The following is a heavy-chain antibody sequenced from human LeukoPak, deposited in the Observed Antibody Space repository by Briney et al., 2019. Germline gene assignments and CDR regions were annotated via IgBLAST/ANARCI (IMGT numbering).Heavy chain of an antibody. CDR3: ARDPISYYYYMDV. V-gene: IGHV3-48*01. D-gene: IGHD3-16*01. J-gene: IGHJ6*03. CDR2: ISSSGSII. CDR1: GFTFSRFA. Sequence: LGASLRLSCGASGFTFSRFAMNWVRQAPVKGLEWISYISSSGSIIYYADSMKGRFNVSRDNAKNSLYLQINSLSAEDTAVYYCARDPISYYYYMDVRGKGTSVFVSS.